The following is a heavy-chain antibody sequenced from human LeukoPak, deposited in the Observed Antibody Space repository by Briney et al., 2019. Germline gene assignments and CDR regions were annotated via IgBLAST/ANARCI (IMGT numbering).Heavy chain of an antibody. V-gene: IGHV3-11*04. CDR1: GFTFSNAW. J-gene: IGHJ4*02. CDR2: ISSSGSTI. D-gene: IGHD2-2*01. CDR3: ARDSSYCSSTSCSYFDY. Sequence: PGGSLRLSCAASGFTFSNAWMSWVRQAPGKGLEWVSYISSSGSTIYYADSVKGRFTISRDNAKNSLYLQMNSLRAEDTAVYYCARDSSYCSSTSCSYFDYWGQGTLVTVSS.